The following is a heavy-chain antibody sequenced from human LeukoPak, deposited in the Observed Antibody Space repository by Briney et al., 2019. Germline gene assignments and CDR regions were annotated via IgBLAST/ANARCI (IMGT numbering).Heavy chain of an antibody. CDR2: IYYSGST. D-gene: IGHD4-17*01. CDR3: ARQSDYGDPPDYGMDV. Sequence: SETLSLTCTVSGGSISSGGYYRSWIRQHPGKGLEWIGYIYYSGSTYYNPSLKSRVTISVDTSKNQFSLKLSSVTAADTAVYYCARQSDYGDPPDYGMDVWGQGTTVTVSS. CDR1: GGSISSGGYY. J-gene: IGHJ6*02. V-gene: IGHV4-31*03.